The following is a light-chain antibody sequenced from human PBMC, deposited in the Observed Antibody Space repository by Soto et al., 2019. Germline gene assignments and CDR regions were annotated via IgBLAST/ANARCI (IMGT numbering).Light chain of an antibody. CDR2: EVS. CDR3: CSYAGSRTPLI. V-gene: IGLV2-23*02. Sequence: QSALTQPPSVSGSPGQSITISCTGTSSDVGSYNLVSWYQQHPGKAPKLMIYEVSKRPSGLSNRFSGSKSGNTASLTISGLQAEDEADYYCCSYAGSRTPLIFGTGTKVTVL. J-gene: IGLJ1*01. CDR1: SSDVGSYNL.